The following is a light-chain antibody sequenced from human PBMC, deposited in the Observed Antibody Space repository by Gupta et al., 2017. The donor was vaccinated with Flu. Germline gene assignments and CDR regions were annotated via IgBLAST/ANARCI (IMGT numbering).Light chain of an antibody. CDR1: QFVSKN. V-gene: IGKV3-15*01. CDR3: QQHNNWPLD. CDR2: EAS. J-gene: IGKJ4*01. Sequence: IVMTQSPASLSLSPGERATLSSSASQFVSKNLAWYQQRSGQAPRLVIYEASLRATDVPPRFNGSGFGTEFTLAISSLRSEDSAIYYCQQHNNWPLDFGGGTRVEIK.